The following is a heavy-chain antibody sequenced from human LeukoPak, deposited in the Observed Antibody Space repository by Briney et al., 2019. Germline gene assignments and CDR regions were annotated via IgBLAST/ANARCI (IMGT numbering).Heavy chain of an antibody. CDR1: GFTFSSYA. V-gene: IGHV3-64*01. Sequence: GGSLRLSCAASGFTFSSYAMHWVRQAPGKELEYVSAISSNGGSTYYANSVKGRFTISRDNSKNTLYLQMGSLRAEDMAVYYCARGSVDDSSGYLFDYWGQGTLVTVSS. CDR2: ISSNGGST. J-gene: IGHJ4*02. D-gene: IGHD3-22*01. CDR3: ARGSVDDSSGYLFDY.